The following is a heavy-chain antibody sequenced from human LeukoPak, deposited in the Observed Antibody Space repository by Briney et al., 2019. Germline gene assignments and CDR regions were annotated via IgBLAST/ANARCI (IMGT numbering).Heavy chain of an antibody. CDR3: ARFPPGAAGNY. CDR2: INHSGST. V-gene: IGHV4-34*01. D-gene: IGHD6-25*01. Sequence: SETLSLTCAIYGGSFSGYYWSWIRQPPGKGLEWIGEINHSGSTNYNPSLNSRVTISVDTSKNQFSLKLSSVTAADTAVYYCARFPPGAAGNYWGQGTLVTVSS. CDR1: GGSFSGYY. J-gene: IGHJ4*02.